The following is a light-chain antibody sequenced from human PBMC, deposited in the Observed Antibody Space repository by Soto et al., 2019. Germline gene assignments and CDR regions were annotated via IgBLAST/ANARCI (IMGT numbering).Light chain of an antibody. J-gene: IGKJ3*01. CDR2: GAS. Sequence: EIVMTQSPTAPSLYPGKNASLFSGEIESVGSNLAWFQQIPGQAPRLLIYGASTRATGIPARFSGSGSGTEFTLTISSLQSEDFAVYYCQQYNHWPTFTFGTGTKVDIK. V-gene: IGKV3-15*01. CDR3: QQYNHWPTFT. CDR1: ESVGSN.